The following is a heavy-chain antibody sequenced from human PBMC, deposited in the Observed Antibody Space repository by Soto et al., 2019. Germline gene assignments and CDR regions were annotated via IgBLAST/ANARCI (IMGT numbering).Heavy chain of an antibody. V-gene: IGHV4-39*01. D-gene: IGHD6-19*01. J-gene: IGHJ4*02. CDR2: IYYSGST. CDR3: ATSWEVKGVAGQFDY. Sequence: WETLSLTCTVSGGSISSSSYYWGWIRQPPGKGLEWIGSIYYSGSTYYNPSLKSRVTISVDTSKNQFSLKLSSVTAADTAVYYCATSWEVKGVAGQFDYWGQGTLVTVSS. CDR1: GGSISSSSYY.